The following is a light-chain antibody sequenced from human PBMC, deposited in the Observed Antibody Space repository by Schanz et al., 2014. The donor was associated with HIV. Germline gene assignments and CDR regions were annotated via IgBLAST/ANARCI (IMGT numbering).Light chain of an antibody. CDR1: SSNIGSNA. Sequence: QSVLTQPPSASGTPGQRVTISCSGGSSNIGSNAVSWYQQLPGTAPKLLIQADIQRPSGVPDRFSGSKSGTSASLAISGLQSEDEGDYYCASWDDSLNGWVFGGGTKLPS. CDR2: ADI. V-gene: IGLV1-44*01. J-gene: IGLJ3*02. CDR3: ASWDDSLNGWV.